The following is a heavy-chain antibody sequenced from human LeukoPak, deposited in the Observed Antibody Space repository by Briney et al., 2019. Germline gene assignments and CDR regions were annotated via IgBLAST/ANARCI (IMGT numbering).Heavy chain of an antibody. CDR2: IHYSGST. J-gene: IGHJ6*03. Sequence: SETLSLTCAVSGGSISSGGYYWSWIRQPPGKGLEWIGYIHYSGSTHYNPSLKSRVTISVDTSKNQVSLKLRSVTAADTAVYYCARTTEGYAGGPGYSYYYYMDVWGKGTTVTISS. D-gene: IGHD5-12*01. V-gene: IGHV4-61*08. CDR1: GGSISSGGYY. CDR3: ARTTEGYAGGPGYSYYYYMDV.